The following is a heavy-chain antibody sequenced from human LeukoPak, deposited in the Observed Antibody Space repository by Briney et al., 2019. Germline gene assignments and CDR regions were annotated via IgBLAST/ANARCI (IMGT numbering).Heavy chain of an antibody. V-gene: IGHV3-23*01. J-gene: IGHJ4*02. D-gene: IGHD6-19*01. CDR3: AKVVSSGWYVGDY. Sequence: GGSLRLSCAASGFTFSSYAMSWVRQAPGKGLKGVSAISGSGGSTYYADSVKGRFTISRDNSKNTLYLQMNSLRAEDTAVYYCAKVVSSGWYVGDYWGQGTLVTVSS. CDR2: ISGSGGST. CDR1: GFTFSSYA.